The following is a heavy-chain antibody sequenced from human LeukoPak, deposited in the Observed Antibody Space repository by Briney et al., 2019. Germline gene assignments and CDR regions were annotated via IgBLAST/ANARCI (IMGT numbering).Heavy chain of an antibody. D-gene: IGHD4-17*01. Sequence: PGGPLRLSCAASGFTFSSYAMHWVRQAPGKGLEYVSAISSNGGSTYYANSVKGRFTISRDNSKNTLYLQMGSLRAEDMAVYYCARGDYGDYEVEYYFDYWGQGTLVTVSS. CDR1: GFTFSSYA. CDR3: ARGDYGDYEVEYYFDY. J-gene: IGHJ4*02. V-gene: IGHV3-64*01. CDR2: ISSNGGST.